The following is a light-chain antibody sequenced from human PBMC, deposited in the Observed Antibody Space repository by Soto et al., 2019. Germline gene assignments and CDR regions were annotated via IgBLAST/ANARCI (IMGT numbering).Light chain of an antibody. V-gene: IGKV3-11*01. CDR1: QSVSSY. J-gene: IGKJ2*01. Sequence: EIVLTQSPATLSLSPGERATLSCRASQSVSSYLAWYQQKPGHAPRLLIYGASNRATSITARISGSGSGTYFTLTISRLVPEYFAVYYCQHRGKWPRTFGQGTKLEIK. CDR3: QHRGKWPRT. CDR2: GAS.